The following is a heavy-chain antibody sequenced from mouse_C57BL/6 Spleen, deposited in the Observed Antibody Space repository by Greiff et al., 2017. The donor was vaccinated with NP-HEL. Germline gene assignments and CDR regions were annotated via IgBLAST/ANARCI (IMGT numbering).Heavy chain of an antibody. CDR1: GYTFTSYW. Sequence: VQLQQPGAELVKPGASVKMSCKASGYTFTSYWITWVKQRPGQGLEWIGDIYPGSGSTTYNEKFKSKATLTADPSSSTAYMQLSSLTSEDSAGYYCAREGYYYGSSYGGYYAMDCWGQGTSVTVAS. J-gene: IGHJ4*01. CDR3: AREGYYYGSSYGGYYAMDC. V-gene: IGHV1-55*01. D-gene: IGHD1-1*01. CDR2: IYPGSGST.